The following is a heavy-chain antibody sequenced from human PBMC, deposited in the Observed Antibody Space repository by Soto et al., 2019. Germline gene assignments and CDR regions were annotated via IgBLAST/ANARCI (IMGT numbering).Heavy chain of an antibody. Sequence: PSETLSLTCTVSGGSISSSSYYWGWIRQPPGKGLEWIGDIYYSGSTYYNPSLKSRVTLSVDTSKSQFSLKLSSVTAADTAVYYCASGGDYSNYPGFDYWGQGTLVTVSS. CDR2: IYYSGST. CDR3: ASGGDYSNYPGFDY. D-gene: IGHD4-4*01. J-gene: IGHJ4*02. V-gene: IGHV4-39*01. CDR1: GGSISSSSYY.